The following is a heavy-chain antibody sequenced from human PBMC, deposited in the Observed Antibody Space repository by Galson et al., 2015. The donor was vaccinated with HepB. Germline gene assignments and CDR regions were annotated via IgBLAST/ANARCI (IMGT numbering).Heavy chain of an antibody. Sequence: ETLSLTCTVSGGSINYYNWSWIRQSPGRGLEWIWYISDSGNTKSHPSLQSPVTISLDTSKNQFSLRLNSVTAADTAVYYCARQSREYSSGWYLGSFNYMDVWGKGSTVTVSS. J-gene: IGHJ6*03. CDR2: ISDSGNT. V-gene: IGHV4-59*01. CDR3: ARQSREYSSGWYLGSFNYMDV. CDR1: GGSINYYN. D-gene: IGHD6-19*01.